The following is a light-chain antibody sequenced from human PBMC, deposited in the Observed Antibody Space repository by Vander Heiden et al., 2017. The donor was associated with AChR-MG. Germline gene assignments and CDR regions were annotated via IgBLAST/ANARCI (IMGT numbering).Light chain of an antibody. Sequence: DIQMTQSPSTLSASVGDRVTITCRASPSFSKWLAWYQQKPGKAPILLIYEAFTLQSGVPSRFSGSASGTDFILTINSLQPDDSATYFCQQYDSYPWTFGRGTKV. J-gene: IGKJ1*01. V-gene: IGKV1-5*01. CDR1: PSFSKW. CDR2: EAF. CDR3: QQYDSYPWT.